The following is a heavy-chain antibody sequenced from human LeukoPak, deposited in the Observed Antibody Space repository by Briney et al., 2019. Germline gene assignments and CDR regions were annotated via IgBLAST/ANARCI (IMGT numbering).Heavy chain of an antibody. Sequence: PGGSLRLSCAASGFTFSSYAMSWVRQAPGKGLEWVSAISGSGGSTYYADSVKGRFTISRDNSENTLYLQMNSLRAEDTAVYYCAKQDFGYYYYYYMDVWGKGTTVTVSS. J-gene: IGHJ6*03. V-gene: IGHV3-23*01. CDR2: ISGSGGST. CDR1: GFTFSSYA. D-gene: IGHD2-15*01. CDR3: AKQDFGYYYYYYMDV.